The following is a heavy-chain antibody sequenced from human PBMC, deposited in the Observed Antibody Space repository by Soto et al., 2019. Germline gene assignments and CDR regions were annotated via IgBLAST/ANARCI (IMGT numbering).Heavy chain of an antibody. CDR1: GFTFSDYY. CDR2: ISSSSSYT. CDR3: ARGYCSGGSCYRFDP. V-gene: IGHV3-11*06. J-gene: IGHJ5*02. Sequence: QVQLVESGGGLVKPGGSLRLSCAASGFTFSDYYMSWIRQAPGKELEWVSYISSSSSYTNYADSVKGRFTISRDNAKNSLYLQMNSLRAEDTAVYYCARGYCSGGSCYRFDPWGQGTLVTVSS. D-gene: IGHD2-15*01.